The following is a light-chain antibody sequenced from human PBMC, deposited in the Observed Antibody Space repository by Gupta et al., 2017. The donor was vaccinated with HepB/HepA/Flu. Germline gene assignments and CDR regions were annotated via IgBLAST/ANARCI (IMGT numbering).Light chain of an antibody. CDR2: AAS. CDR3: QQTERFPLT. J-gene: IGKJ4*01. Sequence: DIQMTQSPSSVSASVGDRVTIACRASQGIATELAWYQQKAGTAPRLLISAASRLFTGVPPRFSGTGYGSQFTLTITDVQPDDFAIYYCQQTERFPLTFGGGTRLES. CDR1: QGIATE. V-gene: IGKV1D-12*01.